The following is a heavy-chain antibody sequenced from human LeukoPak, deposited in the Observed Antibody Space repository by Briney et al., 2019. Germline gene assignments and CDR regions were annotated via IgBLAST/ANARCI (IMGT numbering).Heavy chain of an antibody. CDR2: IIPILGIA. V-gene: IGHV1-69*04. D-gene: IGHD3-10*01. CDR1: GGTFSSYA. J-gene: IGHJ4*02. CDR3: AKDYDTMVRGLFDY. Sequence: SVKVSCKASGGTFSSYAISWVRQAPGQGLEWMGRIIPILGIANYAQKFQGRVTITTDESTSTAYMELNSLRAEDTAVYYCAKDYDTMVRGLFDYWGQGTLVTVSS.